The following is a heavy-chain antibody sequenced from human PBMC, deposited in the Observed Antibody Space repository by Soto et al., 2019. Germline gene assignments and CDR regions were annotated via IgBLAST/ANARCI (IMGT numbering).Heavy chain of an antibody. V-gene: IGHV1-69*13. CDR3: ARLAQYYYDSSGYYPRPHWFDP. D-gene: IGHD3-22*01. CDR1: GGTFSNYA. Sequence: GASVKVSCKASGGTFSNYAISWVRQAPGQGLEWMGGLIPSFGTANYAQKFQGRVTMTADESTSTAYMELCRLRSEDTAVYYCARLAQYYYDSSGYYPRPHWFDPWGQGTLVTVSS. CDR2: LIPSFGTA. J-gene: IGHJ5*02.